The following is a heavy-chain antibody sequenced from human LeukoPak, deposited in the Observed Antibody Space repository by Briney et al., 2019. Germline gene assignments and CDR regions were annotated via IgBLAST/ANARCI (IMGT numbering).Heavy chain of an antibody. CDR3: ARDVGATPGYFDY. CDR1: GYSISSGYY. Sequence: SETLSLTCTVSGYSISSGYYWSWIRQPPGKGLEWIGETNHSGSTNYNPSLKSRVTISVDTSKNQFSLKLSSVTAADTAVYYCARDVGATPGYFDYWGQGTLVTVSS. D-gene: IGHD1-26*01. CDR2: TNHSGST. V-gene: IGHV4-38-2*02. J-gene: IGHJ4*02.